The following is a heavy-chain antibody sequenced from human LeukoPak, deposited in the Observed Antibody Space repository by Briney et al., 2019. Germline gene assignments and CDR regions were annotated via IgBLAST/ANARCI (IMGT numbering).Heavy chain of an antibody. V-gene: IGHV3-74*01. J-gene: IGHJ6*02. CDR3: ARDGKSAAMDYYGMDV. Sequence: GGSLRLSCAASGFPFSGYWMHWVRQAPGKGLVWVSRINSDGSNTNYADSVKGRFTISRDNSKNTLYLQMNSLRAEDTAVYYCARDGKSAAMDYYGMDVWGQGTTVTVSS. CDR1: GFPFSGYW. CDR2: INSDGSNT. D-gene: IGHD2-2*01.